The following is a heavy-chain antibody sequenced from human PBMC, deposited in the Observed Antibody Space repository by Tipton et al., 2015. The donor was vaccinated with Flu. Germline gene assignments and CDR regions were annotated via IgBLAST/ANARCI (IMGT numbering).Heavy chain of an antibody. D-gene: IGHD3-3*01. J-gene: IGHJ5*02. V-gene: IGHV4-34*01. CDR3: ARCCRNFWSGSSGFDP. CDR2: INHSGST. Sequence: LRLSCAVYGGSFSGYYWSWIRQPPGKGLEWIGEINHSGSTNYNPSLKSRVTISVDTSKNQFSLKLSSVTAADTAVYYCARCCRNFWSGSSGFDPWGQGTLVTVSS. CDR1: GGSFSGYY.